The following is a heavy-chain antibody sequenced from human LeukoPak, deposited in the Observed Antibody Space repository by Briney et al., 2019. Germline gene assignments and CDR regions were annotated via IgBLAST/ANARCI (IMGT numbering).Heavy chain of an antibody. D-gene: IGHD3-22*01. CDR1: GFTFSTYS. Sequence: GGSLRLSCAASGFTFSTYSMNWVRQAPGKGLVWVSRIKTDGSSTSYADSVKGRFTISRDNAKNTVYLQMSSLRGEDTAVYYCVRQYYFDSSGDPSFDSWGQGALVTVSS. CDR2: IKTDGSST. CDR3: VRQYYFDSSGDPSFDS. V-gene: IGHV3-74*01. J-gene: IGHJ4*02.